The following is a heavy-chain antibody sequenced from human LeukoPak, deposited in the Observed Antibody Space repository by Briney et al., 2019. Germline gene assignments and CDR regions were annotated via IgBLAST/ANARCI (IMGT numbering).Heavy chain of an antibody. CDR3: ARGRGYFYDSSGYYTFDY. D-gene: IGHD3-22*01. CDR1: GFSLSTNGMC. V-gene: IGHV2-70*11. J-gene: IGHJ4*02. Sequence: SGPALVKPTQTLTLTCTFSGFSLSTNGMCVSWIRQPPGRALEWVARIDWDDDKYFRTSLETRLNISKDTSKNQVVLTMTNMDPVDTATYYCARGRGYFYDSSGYYTFDYRGQGTLVTVSS. CDR2: IDWDDDK.